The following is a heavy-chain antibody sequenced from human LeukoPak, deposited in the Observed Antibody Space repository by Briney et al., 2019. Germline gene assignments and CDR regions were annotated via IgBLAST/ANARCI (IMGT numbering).Heavy chain of an antibody. CDR2: IYTSGST. D-gene: IGHD1-26*01. V-gene: IGHV4-61*02. Sequence: SETLSLTCTVSGGSISSGSYYWSWIRQPAGKGLEWIGRIYTSGSTNYNPSLKSRVTISVDTSKNQFSLKLSSVAAADTAVYYCARDQWELPFDYWGQGTLVTVSS. CDR3: ARDQWELPFDY. J-gene: IGHJ4*02. CDR1: GGSISSGSYY.